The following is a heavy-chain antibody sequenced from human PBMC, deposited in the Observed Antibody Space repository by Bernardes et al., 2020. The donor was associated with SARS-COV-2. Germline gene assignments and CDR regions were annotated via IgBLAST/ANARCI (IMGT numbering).Heavy chain of an antibody. CDR2: TYYRSKWYS. J-gene: IGHJ4*02. D-gene: IGHD2-8*02. V-gene: IGHV6-1*01. CDR3: ARDLSGRDYWYPFDV. CDR1: GVNVSSNSAA. Sequence: SQTLSLTCAISGVNVSSNSAAWNWIRQSPSRGLEWLGRTYYRSKWYSDYAVSVRSRIAINPDPPKNQFSLQLNSVTPEDTAVYYCARDLSGRDYWYPFDVWAQGTLVTVSS.